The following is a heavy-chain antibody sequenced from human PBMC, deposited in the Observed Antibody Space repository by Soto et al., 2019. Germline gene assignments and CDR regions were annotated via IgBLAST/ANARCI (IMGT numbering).Heavy chain of an antibody. CDR3: ARLERRAAGSYYFNF. V-gene: IGHV4-39*01. CDR1: DDSINSDNYY. J-gene: IGHJ4*02. D-gene: IGHD6-6*01. Sequence: QLQLQESGPGLVKPSETLSLTCSVSDDSINSDNYYWGWIRQPPGKGLEWIGGTYYRGNAYYNPSLQTGVTLSQDKSQSRSSLKRNSVTAARSGVYFSARLERRAAGSYYFNFWGPGALVTVSS. CDR2: TYYRGNA.